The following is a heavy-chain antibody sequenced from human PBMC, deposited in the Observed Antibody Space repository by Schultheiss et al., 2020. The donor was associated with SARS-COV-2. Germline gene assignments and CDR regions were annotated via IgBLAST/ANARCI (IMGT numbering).Heavy chain of an antibody. D-gene: IGHD1-26*01. CDR3: AKSSGTFYVYYDAMDV. V-gene: IGHV3-30*18. J-gene: IGHJ6*02. CDR1: GFTFSSYG. Sequence: GGSLRLSCAASGFTFSSYGMHWVRQAPGKGLEWVAVISYDGSNKYYADSVKGRFTISRDNSKNTLYLQMDGLRAEDTAVYFCAKSSGTFYVYYDAMDVWGQGTTVTVSS. CDR2: ISYDGSNK.